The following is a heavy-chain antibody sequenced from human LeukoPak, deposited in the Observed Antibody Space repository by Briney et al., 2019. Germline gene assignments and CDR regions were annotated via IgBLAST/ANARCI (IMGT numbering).Heavy chain of an antibody. Sequence: ASVKVSCKASGYTFTGHYMHWVRQAPGQGLEWMGWMNPNSGNTGYAQKFQGRVTMTRNTSISTAYMELSSLRSEDTAVYYCARTLGATDRWGQGTLVTVSS. CDR2: MNPNSGNT. D-gene: IGHD1-26*01. CDR3: ARTLGATDR. J-gene: IGHJ4*02. V-gene: IGHV1-8*02. CDR1: GYTFTGHY.